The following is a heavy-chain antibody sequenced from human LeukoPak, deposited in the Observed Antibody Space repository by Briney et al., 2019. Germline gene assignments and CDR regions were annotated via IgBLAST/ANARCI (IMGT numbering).Heavy chain of an antibody. J-gene: IGHJ4*02. D-gene: IGHD3-22*01. CDR3: VRGYSSGYRLDY. Sequence: GGSLRLSCAASGFTFSSYWMHWVRQDPVKGLLWVSRINGDGSSTDYADSEKGRFTISRDNAKNTVYLQMTSLKAEDTAVYYCVRGYSSGYRLDYWGQGTLVTVSS. CDR2: INGDGSST. CDR1: GFTFSSYW. V-gene: IGHV3-74*01.